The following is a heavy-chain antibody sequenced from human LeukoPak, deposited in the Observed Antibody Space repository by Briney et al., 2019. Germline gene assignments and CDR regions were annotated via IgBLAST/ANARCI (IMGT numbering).Heavy chain of an antibody. D-gene: IGHD3-22*01. Sequence: SETLSLTCAVYGGSFSGYYWSWIRQPPGKGLEWIGEINHSGSTNYNPSLKSRVTISVDTSKNQFSLKLSSVTAADTAVYYCARFSMIEAVWGQGTTVTVSS. CDR3: ARFSMIEAV. CDR2: INHSGST. V-gene: IGHV4-34*01. J-gene: IGHJ6*02. CDR1: GGSFSGYY.